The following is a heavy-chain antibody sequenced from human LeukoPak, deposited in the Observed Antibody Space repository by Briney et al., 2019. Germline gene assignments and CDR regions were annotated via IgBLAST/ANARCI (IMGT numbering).Heavy chain of an antibody. Sequence: PGGSLRLSCAASGFTFSSYAMHWVRQAPGKGLEYVSAISSNGGSTYYANSVKGRFTISRDNSKNTLYLQMGSLRAEDMAVYYCARGESTRYDFWSGYTNNAYNWFDPWGQGTLVTVSS. CDR3: ARGESTRYDFWSGYTNNAYNWFDP. D-gene: IGHD3-3*01. CDR1: GFTFSSYA. J-gene: IGHJ5*02. V-gene: IGHV3-64*01. CDR2: ISSNGGST.